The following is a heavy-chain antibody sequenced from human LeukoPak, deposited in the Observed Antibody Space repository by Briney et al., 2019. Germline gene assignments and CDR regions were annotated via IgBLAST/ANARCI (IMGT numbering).Heavy chain of an antibody. Sequence: GGSLRLSCAASGYTFTSYYMHWVRQAPGQGLEWMGIINPSGGSTSYAQKFQGRVTMTRDTSTSTVYMELSSLRSEDTAVYYCARESERGNAFDIWGQGTMVTVSS. J-gene: IGHJ3*02. V-gene: IGHV1-46*01. CDR2: INPSGGST. CDR1: GYTFTSYY. D-gene: IGHD3-3*01. CDR3: ARESERGNAFDI.